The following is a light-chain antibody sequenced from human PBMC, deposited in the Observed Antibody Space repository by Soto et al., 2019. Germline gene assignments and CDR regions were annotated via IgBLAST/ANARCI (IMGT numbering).Light chain of an antibody. CDR3: SSYTTSTAFIL. Sequence: QSVLTQPASVSGSPGQSITISCTGTSSDIGNYDFVSWYQQVPGTAPKAMIYEVSSRPSGVSNRFSGSKSGNTASLTISGLQYEDEAYYYCSSYTTSTAFILFGGGTKLTVL. V-gene: IGLV2-14*01. CDR2: EVS. CDR1: SSDIGNYDF. J-gene: IGLJ2*01.